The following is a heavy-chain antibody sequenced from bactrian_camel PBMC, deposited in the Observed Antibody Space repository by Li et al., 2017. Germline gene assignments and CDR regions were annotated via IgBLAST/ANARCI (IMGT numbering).Heavy chain of an antibody. CDR2: RTISDRTT. CDR1: GFTFSNYD. D-gene: IGHD6*01. CDR3: AADPPRLVGSRWRCKRPEADFGY. Sequence: SGGKLVQPGGSLKLSCAASGFTFSNYDMSWVRQAPGKGPEWVSSRTISDRTTAYADSVKGRFTIAKDNAKKTPYLQMNSLKPEDTAMYYCAADPPRLVGSRWRCKRPEADFGYWGQGTQVTVS. J-gene: IGHJ6*01. V-gene: IGHV3S28*01.